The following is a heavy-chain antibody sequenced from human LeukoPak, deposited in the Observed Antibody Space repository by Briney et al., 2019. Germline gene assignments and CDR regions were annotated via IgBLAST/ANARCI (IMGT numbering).Heavy chain of an antibody. V-gene: IGHV3-33*06. CDR2: IWYDGSNK. J-gene: IGHJ5*02. CDR1: GFTFSSYG. D-gene: IGHD6-13*01. Sequence: GRSLRLSCAASGFTFSSYGMHWVRQAPGKGLEWVAVIWYDGSNKYYADSVKGRFTISRDNSKNTLYLQMNSLRAEDTAVYYCAKGHSSSWYNWFDPWGQETLVTVSS. CDR3: AKGHSSSWYNWFDP.